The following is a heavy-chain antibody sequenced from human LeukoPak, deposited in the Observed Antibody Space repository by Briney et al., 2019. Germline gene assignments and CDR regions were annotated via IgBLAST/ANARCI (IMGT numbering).Heavy chain of an antibody. J-gene: IGHJ4*02. D-gene: IGHD5-12*01. V-gene: IGHV4-34*01. CDR1: GGSFSGYY. Sequence: SETLSLTCAVYGGSFSGYYWSWIRQPPGKGLEWIGEINHSGSTNYNPSLKSRVTISVDTSKNQFSLKLSSVTAADTAVYYCARGLRLGIIDYWGRGTLVTVSS. CDR2: INHSGST. CDR3: ARGLRLGIIDY.